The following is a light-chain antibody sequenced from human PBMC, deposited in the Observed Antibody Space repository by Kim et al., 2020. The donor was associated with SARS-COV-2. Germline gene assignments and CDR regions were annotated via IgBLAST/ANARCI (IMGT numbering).Light chain of an antibody. V-gene: IGKV1-8*01. Sequence: AIRMTQSPSSLSASTGDRVTITCRASQGISSYLAWYQQKPGKAPKLLIYAASTLQSGVPSRFSGSGSGTDFTLTISCLQSEDFATYYCKQYYSYHFTCGPGTKVDIK. CDR2: AAS. CDR1: QGISSY. CDR3: KQYYSYHFT. J-gene: IGKJ3*01.